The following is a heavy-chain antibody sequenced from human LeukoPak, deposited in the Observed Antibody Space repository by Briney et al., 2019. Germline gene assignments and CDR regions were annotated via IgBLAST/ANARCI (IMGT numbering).Heavy chain of an antibody. CDR1: GGSISSSSYY. CDR2: IYYSGST. CDR3: ARGIGAVAGTNRFDY. Sequence: SETLSLTCTVSGGSISSSSYYWGWIRQPPGKGLEWIGSIYYSGSTYYNPSLKSRVTISVDTSKNQFSLKLSSVTAADTAVYYCARGIGAVAGTNRFDYWGQGTLVTVSS. D-gene: IGHD6-19*01. V-gene: IGHV4-39*07. J-gene: IGHJ4*02.